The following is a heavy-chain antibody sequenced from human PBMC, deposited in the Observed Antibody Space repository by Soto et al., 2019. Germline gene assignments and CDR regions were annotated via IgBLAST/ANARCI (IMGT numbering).Heavy chain of an antibody. CDR2: ISWNSGSI. D-gene: IGHD6-6*01. J-gene: IGHJ4*02. CDR1: GFTFDDYA. CDR3: AKDMLYSSSSCFDY. Sequence: PGGSLRLSCAASGFTFDDYAMHWVRQAPGKGLEWVSGISWNSGSIGYADSVKGRFTISRDNAKNSLYLQMNSLRAEDTALYYCAKDMLYSSSSCFDYWGRGTLVTVSS. V-gene: IGHV3-9*01.